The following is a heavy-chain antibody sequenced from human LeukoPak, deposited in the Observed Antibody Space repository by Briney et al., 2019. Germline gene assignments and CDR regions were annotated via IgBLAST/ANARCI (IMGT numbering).Heavy chain of an antibody. V-gene: IGHV4-38-2*02. CDR1: GYSISSGYY. CDR2: IYHSGST. D-gene: IGHD4-23*01. Sequence: PSETLSLTCTVSGYSISSGYYWGWIRQPPGKGLEWIGSIYHSGSTYYNPSLKSRVTISVDTSKNQFSLKLSSVTAADTAVYYCAREQTPTTVVTGWGQRTLVTVSS. CDR3: AREQTPTTVVTG. J-gene: IGHJ4*02.